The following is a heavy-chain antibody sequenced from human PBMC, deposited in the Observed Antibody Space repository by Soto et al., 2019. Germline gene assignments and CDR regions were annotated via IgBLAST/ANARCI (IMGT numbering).Heavy chain of an antibody. J-gene: IGHJ4*02. CDR3: ARHYPVVPAAILGRFDY. D-gene: IGHD2-2*01. V-gene: IGHV4-39*01. Sequence: QLQLQESGPGLVKPSETLSLTCTVSGGSISSSSYYWGWIRQPPGKGLEWIGSIYYSGSTYYNPSLKSRVTISVDTSKNQFSLKLSSVTAADTAVYDCARHYPVVPAAILGRFDYWGQGTLVTVSS. CDR1: GGSISSSSYY. CDR2: IYYSGST.